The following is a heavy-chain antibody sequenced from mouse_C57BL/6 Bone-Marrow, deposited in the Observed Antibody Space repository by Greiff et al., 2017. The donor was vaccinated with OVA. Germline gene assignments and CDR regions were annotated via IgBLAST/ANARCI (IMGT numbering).Heavy chain of an antibody. CDR2: INPSTGGT. CDR3: ARYPWFAD. J-gene: IGHJ3*01. V-gene: IGHV1-42*01. Sequence: VQLQQSGPELVKPGASVKISCKASGYSFTGYYMNWVKQSPETSLEWIGEINPSTGGTTYNQKFKAKATLTVDKSSSTAYMQLKSLTSEDSAVYYCARYPWFADWGQGTLVTVSA. CDR1: GYSFTGYY.